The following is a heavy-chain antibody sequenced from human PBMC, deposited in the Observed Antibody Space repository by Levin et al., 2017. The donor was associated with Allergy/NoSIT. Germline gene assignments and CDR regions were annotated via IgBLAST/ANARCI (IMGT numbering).Heavy chain of an antibody. CDR3: AREVLDDSGSYVDY. D-gene: IGHD3-10*01. CDR1: GFTFSDYY. CDR2: ISTSSSHT. Sequence: TAGGSLRLSCGASGFTFSDYYMSWIRQAPGKGLEWVSYISTSSSHTKYADSVKGRFTISRDNPKNSLYLQMNSLRAEDTAVYYCAREVLDDSGSYVDYWGQGTLVTVSS. J-gene: IGHJ4*02. V-gene: IGHV3-11*05.